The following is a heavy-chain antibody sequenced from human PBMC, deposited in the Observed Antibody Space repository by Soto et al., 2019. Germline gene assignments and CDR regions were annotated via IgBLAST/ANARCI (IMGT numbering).Heavy chain of an antibody. CDR1: GFTFSSYW. V-gene: IGHV3-7*01. Sequence: LRLSCAASGFTFSSYWMSWVRQAPGKGLEWVANIKQDGSEKYYVDSVKGRFTISRDNAKNSLYLQMNSLRAEDTAVYYCARDLRVFRRQQLVRRYYYYGMDVWGQGTTVTVSS. CDR2: IKQDGSEK. J-gene: IGHJ6*02. D-gene: IGHD6-13*01. CDR3: ARDLRVFRRQQLVRRYYYYGMDV.